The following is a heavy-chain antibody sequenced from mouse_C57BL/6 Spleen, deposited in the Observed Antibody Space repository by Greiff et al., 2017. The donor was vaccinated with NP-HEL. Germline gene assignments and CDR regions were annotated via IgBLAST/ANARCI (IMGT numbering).Heavy chain of an antibody. V-gene: IGHV1-84*01. CDR2: IYPGSGNT. D-gene: IGHD4-1*01. CDR3: ARGTLGGYFDV. J-gene: IGHJ1*03. CDR1: GYTFTDYY. Sequence: QVQLQQSGPELVKPGASVKISCKASGYTFTDYYINWVKQRPGRGLEWIGWIYPGSGNTKYNEKFKGKATLTVDTSSSTAYMQLSSLTSEDSAVYFCARGTLGGYFDVWGTGTTVTVSS.